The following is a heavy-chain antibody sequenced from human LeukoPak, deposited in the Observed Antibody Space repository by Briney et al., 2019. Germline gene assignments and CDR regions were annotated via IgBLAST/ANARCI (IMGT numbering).Heavy chain of an antibody. V-gene: IGHV3-66*01. CDR3: ARDEVGGCFDY. J-gene: IGHJ4*02. D-gene: IGHD6-19*01. CDR2: IYSGGNT. CDR1: GFTVSGNY. Sequence: GGSLRLSCAASGFTVSGNYMSWVRQAPGEGLELVSVIYSGGNTYYADSVKGRFTISRDNSKNTLYLQMTNLRAEDTAMYYCARDEVGGCFDYWGQGTLVTVSS.